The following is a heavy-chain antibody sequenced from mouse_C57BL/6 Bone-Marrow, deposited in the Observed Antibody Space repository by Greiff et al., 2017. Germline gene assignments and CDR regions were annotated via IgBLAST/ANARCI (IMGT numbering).Heavy chain of an antibody. Sequence: QVQLQQPGAELVRPGSSVKLSCKASGYTFTSYWMHWVKQRPIQGLEWIGNIDPSDSETHYNQKFKDKATLTVDKSSSTAYMQLSSLTSEDSAVYCCAREDWDWYFDVWGTGTTVTVSS. J-gene: IGHJ1*03. CDR3: AREDWDWYFDV. D-gene: IGHD4-1*01. CDR2: IDPSDSET. V-gene: IGHV1-52*01. CDR1: GYTFTSYW.